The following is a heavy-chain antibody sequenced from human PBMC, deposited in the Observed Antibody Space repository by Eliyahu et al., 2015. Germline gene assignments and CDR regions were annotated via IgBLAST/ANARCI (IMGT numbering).Heavy chain of an antibody. Sequence: EVQLVESGGGLVQPGGSLRLSCSXSGFPFSSYAMPWVRQAPGKGLEYVSAISSNGGSTYYANSVKGRFTISRDNSKNTLYLQASSLRAEDTAVYYCVKAGSTDYWYFDLWGRGTLVTVSS. V-gene: IGHV3-64D*08. CDR1: GFPFSSYA. CDR3: VKAGSTDYWYFDL. D-gene: IGHD6-13*01. CDR2: ISSNGGST. J-gene: IGHJ2*01.